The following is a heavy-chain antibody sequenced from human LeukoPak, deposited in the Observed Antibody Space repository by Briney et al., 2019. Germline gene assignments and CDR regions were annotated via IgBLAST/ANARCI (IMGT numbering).Heavy chain of an antibody. CDR1: GFTVSSNY. J-gene: IGHJ2*01. V-gene: IGHV3-53*01. CDR2: IYSGGST. D-gene: IGHD5-18*01. Sequence: GGSLRLSCAASGFTVSSNYMSWVRQAPGKGLEWVSVIYSGGSTFYADSVKGRFTISRHISKNTLYLQMNSLRTEDTAVYYCARGGLYVYTAMNRRWYFHIWGRGTLVTVSS. CDR3: ARGGLYVYTAMNRRWYFHI.